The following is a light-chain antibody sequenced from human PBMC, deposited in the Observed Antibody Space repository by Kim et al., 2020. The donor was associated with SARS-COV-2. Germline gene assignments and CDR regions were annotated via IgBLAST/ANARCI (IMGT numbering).Light chain of an antibody. V-gene: IGLV1-40*01. J-gene: IGLJ2*01. CDR3: QSYDSSLSGVL. CDR2: GNS. Sequence: RVTISCTGSSSNIGAGYDVHWYQQLPGTAPKLLIYGNSNRPSGVPDRFSGSKSGTSASLAITGLQAEDEADYYCQSYDSSLSGVLFGGGTKVTVL. CDR1: SSNIGAGYD.